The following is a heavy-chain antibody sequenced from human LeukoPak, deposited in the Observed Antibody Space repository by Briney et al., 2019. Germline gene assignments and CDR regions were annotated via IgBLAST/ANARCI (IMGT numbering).Heavy chain of an antibody. CDR2: IKSKTDGGTT. V-gene: IGHV3-15*01. CDR3: TTDMGATEYFQH. J-gene: IGHJ1*01. Sequence: PGGSLRLSCAASGFTFSSYAMSWVRQAPGKGLEWVGRIKSKTDGGTTDYAAPVKGRFTISRDDSKNTLYLQMNSLKTEDTAVYYCTTDMGATEYFQHWARAPWSPSPQ. CDR1: GFTFSSYA. D-gene: IGHD1-26*01.